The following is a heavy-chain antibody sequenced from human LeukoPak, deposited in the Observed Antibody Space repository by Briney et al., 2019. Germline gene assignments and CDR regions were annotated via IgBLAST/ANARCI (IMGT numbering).Heavy chain of an antibody. CDR1: GFTFSSNY. J-gene: IGHJ4*02. V-gene: IGHV3-53*01. Sequence: PGGSLRLSCAASGFTFSSNYMSWVRQAPGKGLEWVSEIYSSGSTNYSAALKGRFTISRNNSKNQLQLQINTRTAEDTAVYYFSRASAGTFDYWRQGTLLSVCS. CDR2: IYSSGST. CDR3: SRASAGTFDY. D-gene: IGHD3-10*01.